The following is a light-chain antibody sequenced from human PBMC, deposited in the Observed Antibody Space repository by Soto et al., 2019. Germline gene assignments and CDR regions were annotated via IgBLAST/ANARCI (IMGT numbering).Light chain of an antibody. CDR3: QQYTNTNNPWM. CDR2: DAS. CDR1: QTISTW. J-gene: IGKJ1*01. Sequence: DIQMTQSPPTLSASLGDRVTITCLASQTISTWMAWYQQKPGKAPKLLVYDASTLQSGVASRFSGSGSGTEFTLIISGLQPDDSATYYCQQYTNTNNPWMFGQGTKVDI. V-gene: IGKV1-5*01.